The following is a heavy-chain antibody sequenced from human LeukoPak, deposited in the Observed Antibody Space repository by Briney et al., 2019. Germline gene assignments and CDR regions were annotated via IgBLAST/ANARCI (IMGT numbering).Heavy chain of an antibody. CDR2: ISGSGDST. CDR3: ARDVMHYYDSSGYPYYYYYGMDV. CDR1: GFTFGSYA. J-gene: IGHJ6*02. D-gene: IGHD3-22*01. Sequence: GGSLRLSCAASGFTFGSYAMSWVRQAPGKGLEWVSAISGSGDSTYYADSVKGRFTISRDNSKNTLYLQMNSLRAEDTAVYYCARDVMHYYDSSGYPYYYYYGMDVWGQGTTVTVSS. V-gene: IGHV3-23*01.